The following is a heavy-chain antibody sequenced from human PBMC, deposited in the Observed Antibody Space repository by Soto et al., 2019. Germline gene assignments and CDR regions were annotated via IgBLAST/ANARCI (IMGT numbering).Heavy chain of an antibody. D-gene: IGHD3-22*01. CDR1: GYSISSGYY. CDR2: INHSGST. Sequence: PSETLSLTCAVSGYSISSGYYWGWLRQPPGKGLEWIGEINHSGSTNYNPSLKSRVTISVDTSKNQFSLKLSSVTAADTAVYYCARADITMIVVAPNGFDYWGQGTLVTVSS. J-gene: IGHJ4*02. V-gene: IGHV4-38-2*01. CDR3: ARADITMIVVAPNGFDY.